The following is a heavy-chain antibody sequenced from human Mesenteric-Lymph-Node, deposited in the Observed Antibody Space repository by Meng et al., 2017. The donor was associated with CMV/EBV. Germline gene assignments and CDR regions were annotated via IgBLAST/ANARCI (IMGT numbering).Heavy chain of an antibody. Sequence: GYNLSSYGDRWVRQDPGEGDEGMGWISHKNGDTKKEKKNQGRGTMTTDTYTTTVYMELRNLRSDDTAVYYCARGKGDYYGSGQFDYWGQGTLVTVSS. CDR2: ISHKNGDT. J-gene: IGHJ4*02. D-gene: IGHD3-10*01. CDR1: GYNLSSYG. V-gene: IGHV1-18*01. CDR3: ARGKGDYYGSGQFDY.